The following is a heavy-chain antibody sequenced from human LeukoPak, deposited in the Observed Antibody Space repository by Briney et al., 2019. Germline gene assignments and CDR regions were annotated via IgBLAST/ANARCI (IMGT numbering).Heavy chain of an antibody. CDR3: ARDFTS. J-gene: IGHJ1*01. Sequence: SGTLSLTCTVSGGSISSYYWSWIRQPPGKGLEWIGYIYYSGSTNYNPSLKSRVTISVDTSKNQFTLKLSSVTAADTAVYYCARDFTSWGQGTLVTVSS. CDR2: IYYSGST. CDR1: GGSISSYY. V-gene: IGHV4-59*01.